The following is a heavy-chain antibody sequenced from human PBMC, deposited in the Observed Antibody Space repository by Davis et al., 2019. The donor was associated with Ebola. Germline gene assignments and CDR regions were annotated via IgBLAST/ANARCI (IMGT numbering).Heavy chain of an antibody. CDR1: AGSVGSDY. V-gene: IGHV4-59*02. CDR2: ISNGGRT. Sequence: SETLSLTWRLSAGSVGSDYWSWIRQSPGKGLEWIAFISNGGRTIYNPSLRGRVTISIDTSKNQFSLEVRSVTAADTAFYYCVRGSDAYKTGYWGQGTLVTVSS. D-gene: IGHD5-24*01. CDR3: VRGSDAYKTGY. J-gene: IGHJ4*02.